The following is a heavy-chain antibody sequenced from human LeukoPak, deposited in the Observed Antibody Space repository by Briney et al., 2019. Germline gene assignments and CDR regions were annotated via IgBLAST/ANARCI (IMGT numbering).Heavy chain of an antibody. CDR2: SSVYNGNT. CDR1: GYTFMSYG. CDR3: ARARRITMIVVANNWFDP. J-gene: IGHJ5*02. V-gene: IGHV1-18*01. Sequence: GASVKVSCKASGYTFMSYGIHWVRQAPGQGLEWMGWSSVYNGNTNYAQKFQGRVTMTTDTSTDTAYMELRNLLFDDTAVYYCARARRITMIVVANNWFDPWGQGTLVTVSS. D-gene: IGHD3-22*01.